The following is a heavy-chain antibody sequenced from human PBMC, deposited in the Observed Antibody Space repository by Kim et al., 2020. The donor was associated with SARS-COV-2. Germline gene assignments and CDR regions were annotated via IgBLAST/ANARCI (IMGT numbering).Heavy chain of an antibody. CDR2: SSAYNGNT. CDR3: ARDYPKLVRGGMITDGWYYDYGKDV. V-gene: IGHV1-18*01. D-gene: IGHD3-10*01. Sequence: ASVKVSCKASGYTFTSYGISWVRQAPGQGLEWMGWSSAYNGNTNYAQKLQGRVTMTTDTSTSTAYLELRSLRSDDTAVYYCARDYPKLVRGGMITDGWYYDYGKDVWGQGTTVTVSS. J-gene: IGHJ6*02. CDR1: GYTFTSYG.